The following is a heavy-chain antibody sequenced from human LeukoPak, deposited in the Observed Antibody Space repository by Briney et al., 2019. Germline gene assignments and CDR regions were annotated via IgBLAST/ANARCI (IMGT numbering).Heavy chain of an antibody. V-gene: IGHV3-30*03. CDR3: VSDRETQEQI. J-gene: IGHJ3*02. D-gene: IGHD1-26*01. CDR2: ISSDGRDK. CDR1: GFTFSGYA. Sequence: PGRSLRLSCAASGFTFSGYAIHWVRQAPGKGLEWVAVISSDGRDKHHADSVKGRFTISRDNSKNTLYLQTNSLRPEDTAVYYCVSDRETQEQIWGPGTLVTVSS.